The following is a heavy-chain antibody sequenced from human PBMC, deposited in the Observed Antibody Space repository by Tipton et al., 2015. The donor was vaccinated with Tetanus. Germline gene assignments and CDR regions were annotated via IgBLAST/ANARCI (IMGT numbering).Heavy chain of an antibody. V-gene: IGHV4-34*01. CDR2: ISASGST. CDR1: GESFSGHY. Sequence: TLSLTCAVSGESFSGHYWSWIRQAPGKGLEWVGEISASGSTNYNPSLESRFTMSVDTTKKRISLRLASLMAADTAVYFCARSVAAAAVWPYDFWGQGTLVTVTS. CDR3: ARSVAAAAVWPYDF. D-gene: IGHD6-13*01. J-gene: IGHJ4*02.